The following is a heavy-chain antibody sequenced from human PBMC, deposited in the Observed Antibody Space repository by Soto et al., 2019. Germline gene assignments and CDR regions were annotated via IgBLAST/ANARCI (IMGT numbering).Heavy chain of an antibody. CDR1: GYTFTSSG. V-gene: IGHV1-18*01. D-gene: IGHD3-22*01. Sequence: QVQLVQSGAEVKKPGASVKVSCKASGYTFTSSGMSWVRQAPGQGLEWMGWISAHTGSSEYAQRFQGRVTMTTDRSTSTAYMELRSLRSDDTAVYYCARAFFYQGSDSRGYSFDAFDFWGPGTLVTVSS. J-gene: IGHJ3*01. CDR3: ARAFFYQGSDSRGYSFDAFDF. CDR2: ISAHTGSS.